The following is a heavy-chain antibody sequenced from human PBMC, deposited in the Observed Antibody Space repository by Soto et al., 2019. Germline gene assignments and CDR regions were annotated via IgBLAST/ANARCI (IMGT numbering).Heavy chain of an antibody. J-gene: IGHJ6*02. V-gene: IGHV3-9*01. Sequence: GGSLRLSCAASGFTFDDYAMHWVRQAPGKGLEWVSGISWNSGSIGYADSAKGRFTISRDNAKNSLYLQMNSLRAEDTALYYCAKSYSYGYLYYYYGMDVWGQGTTVTVSS. CDR1: GFTFDDYA. D-gene: IGHD5-18*01. CDR3: AKSYSYGYLYYYYGMDV. CDR2: ISWNSGSI.